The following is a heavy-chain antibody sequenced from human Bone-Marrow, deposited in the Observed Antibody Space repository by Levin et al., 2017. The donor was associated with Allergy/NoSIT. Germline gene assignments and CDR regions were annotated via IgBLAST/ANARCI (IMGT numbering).Heavy chain of an antibody. CDR1: GFTFSSYA. CDR2: ISYDGTNK. Sequence: PGGSLRLSCAASGFTFSSYAMHWVRQAPGKGLEWVAVISYDGTNKYYADSVKGRFTISRDNSKNTLYLQMNSLRAEDTAVYYCARDGVKFSTTNWIDYWGQGTLVTVSS. V-gene: IGHV3-30-3*01. D-gene: IGHD2/OR15-2a*01. CDR3: ARDGVKFSTTNWIDY. J-gene: IGHJ4*02.